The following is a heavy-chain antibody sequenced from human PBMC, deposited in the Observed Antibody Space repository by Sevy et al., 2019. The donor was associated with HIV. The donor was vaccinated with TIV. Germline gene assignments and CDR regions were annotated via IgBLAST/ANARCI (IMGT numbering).Heavy chain of an antibody. D-gene: IGHD5-12*01. J-gene: IGHJ4*02. CDR1: GFSISGYG. Sequence: GGSLRLSCAASGFSISGYGMHWVRQAPGKGLEWVAVIRYDGTNKDNADSVKGGFTISRDNSKNTLYLQMNSLRAEDTAVYYCAVEDIRVASFGYYFHSWGQGTLVTVSS. V-gene: IGHV3-30*02. CDR2: IRYDGTNK. CDR3: AVEDIRVASFGYYFHS.